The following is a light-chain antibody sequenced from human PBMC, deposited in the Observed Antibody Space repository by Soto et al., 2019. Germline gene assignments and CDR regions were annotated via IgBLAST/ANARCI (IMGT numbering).Light chain of an antibody. J-gene: IGLJ1*01. Sequence: QSVLTQPASVSGSPGQSIAISCTGTSSVVGCYSYVSWYQQQPGKAPKLVISDVSNRPSGFFDRFSGSKSGNTASLTISGLQTEDEADYYCASYTTSSTYVFGTGTKVTVL. CDR3: ASYTTSSTYV. V-gene: IGLV2-14*01. CDR2: DVS. CDR1: SSVVGCYSY.